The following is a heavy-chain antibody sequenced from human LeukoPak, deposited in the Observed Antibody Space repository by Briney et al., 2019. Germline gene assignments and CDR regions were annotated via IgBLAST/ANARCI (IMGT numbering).Heavy chain of an antibody. CDR1: GGSISSYY. CDR3: ARRRMLGDILTAFDY. CDR2: IYTSGST. J-gene: IGHJ4*02. Sequence: SETLSLTCTVSGGSISSYYWSWIRQPAGKGLEWIGRIYTSGSTNYNPSLKSRVTISVDTSKNQFSLKLSSVTAADTAVYYCARRRMLGDILTAFDYWGQGTLVTVSS. V-gene: IGHV4-4*07. D-gene: IGHD3-9*01.